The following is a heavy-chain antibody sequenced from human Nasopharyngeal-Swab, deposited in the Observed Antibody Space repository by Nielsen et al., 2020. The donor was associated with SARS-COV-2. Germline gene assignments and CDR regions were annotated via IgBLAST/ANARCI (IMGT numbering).Heavy chain of an antibody. J-gene: IGHJ2*01. V-gene: IGHV3-23*01. Sequence: LKISCAASGFTFSSYAMSWVRQAPGKGLEWVSAISGSGGSTYYADSVKGRFTISRDNSKNTLYLQMNSLRAEDTAVYYCAKDYGDYGIYWYFDLWGRGTLVTVSS. D-gene: IGHD4-17*01. CDR1: GFTFSSYA. CDR2: ISGSGGST. CDR3: AKDYGDYGIYWYFDL.